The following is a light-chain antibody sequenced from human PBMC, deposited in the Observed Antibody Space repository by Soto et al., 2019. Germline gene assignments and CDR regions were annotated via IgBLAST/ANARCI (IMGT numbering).Light chain of an antibody. CDR3: CSHAGSRTFV. CDR2: EVR. V-gene: IGLV2-23*02. Sequence: QSVLTQPASVSGSPGQSITIACTGTIRDVGSYNLVSWYQQRPGEAPKLIISEVRNRPSGISYRFTGSKSGNTASLTISGLRAEDEADYYCCSHAGSRTFVFGTGTKVTVL. J-gene: IGLJ1*01. CDR1: IRDVGSYNL.